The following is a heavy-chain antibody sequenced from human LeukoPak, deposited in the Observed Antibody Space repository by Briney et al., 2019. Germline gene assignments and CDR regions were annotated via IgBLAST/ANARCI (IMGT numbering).Heavy chain of an antibody. CDR3: AKNFGWQQFDY. V-gene: IGHV3-7*01. Sequence: GGSLRLSCAASGFTFSSHWMDWDRQAPGKGLEWVANVNPDGSVKHYVDSVKGRFTISRDNTKNLLYLEMNSLRAEDTAVYYCAKNFGWQQFDYWGQGTLVTVSS. D-gene: IGHD5-24*01. CDR2: VNPDGSVK. J-gene: IGHJ4*02. CDR1: GFTFSSHW.